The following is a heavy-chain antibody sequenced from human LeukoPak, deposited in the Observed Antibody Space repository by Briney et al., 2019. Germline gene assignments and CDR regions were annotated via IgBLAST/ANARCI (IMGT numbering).Heavy chain of an antibody. CDR3: ARDLDCSSTSCYDNWFDP. V-gene: IGHV4-4*07. CDR2: IYTSGST. J-gene: IGHJ5*02. Sequence: SETLSLTCTVSGGSISSYYWSWIRQPAGKGLEWIGRIYTSGSTNYNPSLKSRVTMSVDTSKNQFSLKLSSVTAADTAVYYCARDLDCSSTSCYDNWFDPWGQGTLVTVSS. CDR1: GGSISSYY. D-gene: IGHD2-2*01.